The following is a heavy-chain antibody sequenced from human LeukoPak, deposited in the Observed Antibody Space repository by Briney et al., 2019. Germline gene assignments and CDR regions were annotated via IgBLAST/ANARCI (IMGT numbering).Heavy chain of an antibody. CDR3: ARVDGDFWSHYYMDV. CDR2: IYCSGST. D-gene: IGHD3-3*01. Sequence: PSQTLSLPWTVSGGSLRSGDYYWSSIRQPPGKGLEWIGYIYCSGSTYYNPCIKSRVTISVDTSKNQFYLKLSSVTAADTAVYYCARVDGDFWSHYYMDVWGKGTTVTVSS. V-gene: IGHV4-30-4*08. J-gene: IGHJ6*03. CDR1: GGSLRSGDYY.